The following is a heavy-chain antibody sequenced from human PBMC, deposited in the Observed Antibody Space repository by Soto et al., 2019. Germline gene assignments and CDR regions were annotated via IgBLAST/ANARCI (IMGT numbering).Heavy chain of an antibody. CDR3: AKDLTGDSGQGHLCDY. D-gene: IGHD7-27*01. V-gene: IGHV3-23*01. J-gene: IGHJ4*02. CDR1: VFTFSTYD. Sequence: PWGALRLSGPASVFTFSTYDMSWVRQAPGKGLEWVSTIGDSSENTFYADSVRGRFTISRDNSKNTLYLQMNSLRAEDTAMYYCAKDLTGDSGQGHLCDYWGQGVLVTVSS. CDR2: IGDSSENT.